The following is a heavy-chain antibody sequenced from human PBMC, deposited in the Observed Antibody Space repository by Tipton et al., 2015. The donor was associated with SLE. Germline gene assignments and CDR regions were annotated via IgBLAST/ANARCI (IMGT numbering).Heavy chain of an antibody. CDR2: IFFGGST. V-gene: IGHV4-59*01. CDR1: GGSINSNY. D-gene: IGHD2-21*01. J-gene: IGHJ4*02. CDR3: ARVSHVVDYSDS. Sequence: LRLSCTVSGGSINSNYWSWIRQPPGEGLEWIGYIFFGGSTNYNPSLKSRVTISADTSNNQFSLKLSSVTAADTAVYYCARVSHVVDYSDSWGQGTLVTVSS.